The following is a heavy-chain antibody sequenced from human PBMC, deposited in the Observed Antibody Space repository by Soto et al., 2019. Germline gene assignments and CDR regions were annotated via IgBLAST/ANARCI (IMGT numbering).Heavy chain of an antibody. V-gene: IGHV3-23*01. J-gene: IGHJ4*02. CDR1: GFTFSSYA. CDR2: ISGSGGST. D-gene: IGHD2-21*02. CDR3: AARIVVVTAIPGTGD. Sequence: GGCVSLAXAAAGFTFSSYAMSWVRQAPGKGLEWVSAISGSGGSTYYADSVKGRFTISRDNSKNTLYLQMNSLRAEDTAVYYCAARIVVVTAIPGTGDWGQGTLVTVSS.